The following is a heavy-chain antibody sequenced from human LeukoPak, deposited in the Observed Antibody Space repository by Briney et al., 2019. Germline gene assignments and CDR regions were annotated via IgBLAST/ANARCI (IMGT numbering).Heavy chain of an antibody. CDR2: IYYSGST. CDR3: ARIDEGDYFDY. J-gene: IGHJ4*02. Sequence: SETLSLTCTVSGGSISSHYWSWIRQPPGKGLEWIGYIYYSGSTNYNPSLKSRVTISVDTSKNQFPLKLSSVTAADTAVYYCARIDEGDYFDYWGQGTLVTVSS. V-gene: IGHV4-59*11. CDR1: GGSISSHY.